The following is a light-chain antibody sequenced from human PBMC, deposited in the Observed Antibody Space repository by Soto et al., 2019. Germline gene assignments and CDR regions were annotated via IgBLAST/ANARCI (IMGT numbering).Light chain of an antibody. CDR2: ATS. Sequence: DIQMTQSPTSLSASVGDRVTITCQASQVSRNFVAWYQQKPGKALKLLIYATSTSQSGVPYRFSSSASGTDFTLTINSLQPEDVATYSCQKYSSVPVFGPGTKVEIK. CDR1: QVSRNF. V-gene: IGKV1-27*01. J-gene: IGKJ3*01. CDR3: QKYSSVPV.